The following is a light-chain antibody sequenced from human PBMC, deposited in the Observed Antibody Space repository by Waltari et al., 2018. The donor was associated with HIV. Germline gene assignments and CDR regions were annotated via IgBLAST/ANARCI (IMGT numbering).Light chain of an antibody. CDR2: DAS. CDR3: QHYKNLPIT. CDR1: QDISNN. V-gene: IGKV1-33*01. J-gene: IGKJ5*01. Sequence: DIQMTQSPSSLSASVGIRVTITCQANQDISNNLNWYQQKPGKAPNLLIFDASNLQTGVQSRFSGSGSGTDFTLTISSLQPEDVATYFCQHYKNLPITFGQGTRLEIK.